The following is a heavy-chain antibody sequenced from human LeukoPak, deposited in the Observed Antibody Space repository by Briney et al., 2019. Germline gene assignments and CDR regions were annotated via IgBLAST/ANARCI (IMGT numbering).Heavy chain of an antibody. CDR1: EYTFTGYF. D-gene: IGHD6-19*01. CDR3: ARDRKQWLDKNWFDP. Sequence: ASVKVSCKASEYTFTGYFIHWVRQAPGQGLEWMGWINPNSGDLHYAQKFQGRVTMTRDTSISTAYMELSRLTSDDTAVYYCARDRKQWLDKNWFDPWGQGTLVTVSS. J-gene: IGHJ5*02. CDR2: INPNSGDL. V-gene: IGHV1-2*02.